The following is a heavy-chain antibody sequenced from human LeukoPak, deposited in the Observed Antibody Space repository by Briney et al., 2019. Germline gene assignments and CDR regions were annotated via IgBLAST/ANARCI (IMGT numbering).Heavy chain of an antibody. Sequence: PSETLSLTCTVSGGSISSYYWNWIRQPPGKGLEWIGYIYCSGSTNYNPSLKSRVTTSVDTSKNQFSLKLSSVTAADTAVYYCARSRGSGSYFDYWGQGTLVTVSS. D-gene: IGHD3-10*01. V-gene: IGHV4-59*08. CDR1: GGSISSYY. CDR3: ARSRGSGSYFDY. J-gene: IGHJ4*02. CDR2: IYCSGST.